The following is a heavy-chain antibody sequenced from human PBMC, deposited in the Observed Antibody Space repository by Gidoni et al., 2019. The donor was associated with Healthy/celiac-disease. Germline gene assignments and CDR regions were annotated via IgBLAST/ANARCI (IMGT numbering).Heavy chain of an antibody. CDR3: ARGSSGYFSRRWFDP. V-gene: IGHV4-34*01. D-gene: IGHD3-22*01. J-gene: IGHJ5*02. Sequence: QVQLQQWVAGLLKPSETLSLTCAVYGGSFSGYYWSWIRQPPGKGLEWIGEINHSGSTNYNPSLKSRVTISVDTSKNQFSLKLSSVTAADTAVYYCARGSSGYFSRRWFDPWGQGTLVTVSS. CDR2: INHSGST. CDR1: GGSFSGYY.